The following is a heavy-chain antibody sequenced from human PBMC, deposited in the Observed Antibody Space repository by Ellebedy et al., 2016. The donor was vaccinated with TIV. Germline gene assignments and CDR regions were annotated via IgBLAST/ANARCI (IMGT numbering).Heavy chain of an antibody. Sequence: GESLKISCAASGSTFSGSAMHWVRQASGKGLEWVGRIRSKANSYATEYTASVNGTFTISRADSKNTAYLQMNSLETEDTDVYYCAITYYYDSTGNTIDYWGQGTLVTVTS. D-gene: IGHD3-22*01. CDR3: AITYYYDSTGNTIDY. V-gene: IGHV3-73*01. CDR1: GSTFSGSA. CDR2: IRSKANSYAT. J-gene: IGHJ4*02.